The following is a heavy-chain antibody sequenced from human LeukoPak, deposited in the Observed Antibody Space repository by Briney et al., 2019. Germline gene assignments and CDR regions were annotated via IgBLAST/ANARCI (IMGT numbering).Heavy chain of an antibody. CDR3: ARDENYCSGGSCYPFDY. D-gene: IGHD2-15*01. Sequence: PAGGSLRLSCAASGFTFSSYAMSWVRQAPGKGLEWVSAISGSGGSTYYADSVKGRFTISRDNAKNSLYLQMNSLRAEDTAVYYCARDENYCSGGSCYPFDYWGQGTLVTVSS. CDR2: ISGSGGST. CDR1: GFTFSSYA. J-gene: IGHJ4*02. V-gene: IGHV3-23*01.